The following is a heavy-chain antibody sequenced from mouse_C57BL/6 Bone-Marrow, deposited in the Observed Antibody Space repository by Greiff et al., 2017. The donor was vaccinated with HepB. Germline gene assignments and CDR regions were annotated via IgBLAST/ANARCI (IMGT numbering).Heavy chain of an antibody. J-gene: IGHJ4*01. CDR2: IDPETGGT. Sequence: QVQLQQSGAELVRPGASVTLSCKASGYTFTDYEMHWVKQTPVHGLEWIGAIDPETGGTAYNQKFKGKAILTADKSSSTAYMELRSLTSEDSAVYYCTRWDPYSKFFYYAMDYWGQGTSVTVSS. D-gene: IGHD2-5*01. CDR1: GYTFTDYE. CDR3: TRWDPYSKFFYYAMDY. V-gene: IGHV1-15*01.